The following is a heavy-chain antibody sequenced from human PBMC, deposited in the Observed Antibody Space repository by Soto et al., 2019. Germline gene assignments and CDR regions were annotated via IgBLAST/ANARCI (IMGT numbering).Heavy chain of an antibody. J-gene: IGHJ2*01. Sequence: SVKVSCKASGGTFSSYAISWVRQAPGQGLEWMGGIIPIFGTANYAQKFQGRVTITADESTGTAYMELSSLRSEDTAVYYCASSYYDSSGYYPSRYFDLWGRGTLVTVSS. CDR3: ASSYYDSSGYYPSRYFDL. D-gene: IGHD3-22*01. CDR1: GGTFSSYA. V-gene: IGHV1-69*13. CDR2: IIPIFGTA.